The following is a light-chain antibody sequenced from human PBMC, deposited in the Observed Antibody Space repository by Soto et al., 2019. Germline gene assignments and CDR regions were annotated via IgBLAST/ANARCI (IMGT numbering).Light chain of an antibody. CDR3: QQSYSTPST. Sequence: DIQMTQSPSSLSASVGDRVSITCRASQSISSWLAWYQQKPGKAPKLLMFDTFSLESGVPSRFSGSRSGTEFTLTISSLQPDDYATYYCQQSYSTPSTFGQGTKVDIK. CDR1: QSISSW. CDR2: DTF. J-gene: IGKJ2*01. V-gene: IGKV1-5*01.